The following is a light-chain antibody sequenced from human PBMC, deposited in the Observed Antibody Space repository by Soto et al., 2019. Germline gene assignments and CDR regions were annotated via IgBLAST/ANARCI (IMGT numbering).Light chain of an antibody. Sequence: DIQMTQSPSSLSASVGDRVTSTCRASQSISSYLNWYQQKPGKAPKLLIYAASSLQSGVPSRFSGSGSGTDFTLTISSLQPEDFATYYCQQSYSTPRTFGHGTKVEIK. V-gene: IGKV1-39*01. CDR3: QQSYSTPRT. CDR1: QSISSY. CDR2: AAS. J-gene: IGKJ1*01.